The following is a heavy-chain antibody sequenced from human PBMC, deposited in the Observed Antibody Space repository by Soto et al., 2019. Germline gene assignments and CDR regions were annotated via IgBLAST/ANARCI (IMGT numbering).Heavy chain of an antibody. CDR2: IKPDGSEK. J-gene: IGHJ4*02. Sequence: EVQLVESGGGLVQPGGSLRLSCAASGFTFSSYWMVWVRQAPGKGLVWVANIKPDGSEKYYVDSVKGRFTISRDNARKSLYLQMNSLRAEDTAVYYCVRDAHRGGDFDYWGQGTLVTVSS. CDR3: VRDAHRGGDFDY. CDR1: GFTFSSYW. D-gene: IGHD3-10*01. V-gene: IGHV3-7*04.